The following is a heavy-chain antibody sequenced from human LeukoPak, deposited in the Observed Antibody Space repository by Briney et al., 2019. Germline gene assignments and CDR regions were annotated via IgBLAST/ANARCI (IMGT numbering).Heavy chain of an antibody. D-gene: IGHD6-19*01. CDR2: ISGSGGST. V-gene: IGHV3-23*01. J-gene: IGHJ4*02. CDR3: AKDGYSSGWYWGFDY. Sequence: GGSLRLSCAASGFTFSSYAMSWVRQAPGEGLEWVSAISGSGGSTYYADSVKGRFTISRDNSKNTLYLQMNSLRAEDTAVYYCAKDGYSSGWYWGFDYWGQGTLVTVSS. CDR1: GFTFSSYA.